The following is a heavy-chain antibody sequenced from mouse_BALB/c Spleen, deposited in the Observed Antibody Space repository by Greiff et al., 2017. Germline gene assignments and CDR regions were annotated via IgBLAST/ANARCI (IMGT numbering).Heavy chain of an antibody. V-gene: IGHV5-17*02. CDR3: ARTLYDYDAMDY. CDR1: GFTFSSFG. CDR2: ISSGSSTI. D-gene: IGHD2-3*01. J-gene: IGHJ4*01. Sequence: EVQRVESGGGLVQPGGSRKLSCAASGFTFSSFGMHWVRQAPEKGLEWVAYISSGSSTIYYADTVKGRFTISRDNPKNTLFLQMTSLRSEDTAMYYCARTLYDYDAMDYWGQGTSVTVSS.